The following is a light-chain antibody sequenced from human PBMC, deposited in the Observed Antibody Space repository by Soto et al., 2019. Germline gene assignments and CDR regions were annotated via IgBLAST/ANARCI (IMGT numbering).Light chain of an antibody. J-gene: IGKJ4*01. V-gene: IGKV1-27*01. CDR3: QQYNSDPFI. CDR1: QDIRNY. CDR2: TAS. Sequence: DIQMTQSPPSLSASVGDTITITCRASQDIRNYLAWYQLKPGEGPKLLIFTASILQSGVPSRFSGSASGTDFTLTITSLQPEDFATYYCQQYNSDPFIFGGGTKVDIK.